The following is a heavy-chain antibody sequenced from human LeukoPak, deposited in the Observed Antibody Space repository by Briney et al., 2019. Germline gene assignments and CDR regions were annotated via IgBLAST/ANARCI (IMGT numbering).Heavy chain of an antibody. CDR1: GFTFRNYA. CDR3: AKDLRTYGSGIYRLPTVIFNY. V-gene: IGHV3-23*01. CDR2: ISGSGDSI. J-gene: IGHJ4*02. D-gene: IGHD3-10*01. Sequence: GGSLRLSCAASGFTFRNYAMSWVCQAPGKGLEWVSAISGSGDSIYYADSVKGRFTISRDNSMNTLYLQMNSLRVDDTAVYYCAKDLRTYGSGIYRLPTVIFNYWGQGTLVTVSS.